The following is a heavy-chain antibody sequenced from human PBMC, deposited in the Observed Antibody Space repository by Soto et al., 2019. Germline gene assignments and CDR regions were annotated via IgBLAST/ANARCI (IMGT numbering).Heavy chain of an antibody. J-gene: IGHJ3*02. D-gene: IGHD2-15*01. Sequence: VASVKVSCKVSGYTLTELSMHWVRQAPGKGLEWMGGFDPEDGETIYAQKFQGRVTMTEDTSTDTAYMELSSLRSEDTAVYYCATKYCSGGSCYLDAFDIWGQGTMVTVSS. CDR3: ATKYCSGGSCYLDAFDI. V-gene: IGHV1-24*01. CDR2: FDPEDGET. CDR1: GYTLTELS.